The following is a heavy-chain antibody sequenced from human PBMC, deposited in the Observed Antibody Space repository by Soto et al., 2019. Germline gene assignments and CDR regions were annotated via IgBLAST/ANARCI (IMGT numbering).Heavy chain of an antibody. D-gene: IGHD3-3*01. J-gene: IGHJ6*03. Sequence: SETLSLTCAVYGGSFSGYYWSWIRQPPGKGLEWIGEINHSGSTNYNPPLKSRVTISVDTSKNQFSLKLSSVTAADTAVYYCARGIYDFSSPGYYYYYMYVWGKGTTVTVSS. CDR2: INHSGST. CDR1: GGSFSGYY. V-gene: IGHV4-34*01. CDR3: ARGIYDFSSPGYYYYYMYV.